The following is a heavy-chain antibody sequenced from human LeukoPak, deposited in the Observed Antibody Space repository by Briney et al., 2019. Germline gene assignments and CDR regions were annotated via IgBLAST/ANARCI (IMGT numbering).Heavy chain of an antibody. CDR1: GFTFSSYD. J-gene: IGHJ2*01. D-gene: IGHD5-18*01. CDR2: IGTAGDT. Sequence: GGSLRLSCAASGFTFSSYDMHWVRQATGKGLEWVSAIGTAGDTYYPGSVKGRFTISRENAKNSLYLQMNSLRAGDTAVYYCARGGYSYGRYWYFDLWGRGTLVTVSS. CDR3: ARGGYSYGRYWYFDL. V-gene: IGHV3-13*01.